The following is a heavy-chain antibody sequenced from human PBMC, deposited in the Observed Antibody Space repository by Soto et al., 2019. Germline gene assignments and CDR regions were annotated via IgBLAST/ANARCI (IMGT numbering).Heavy chain of an antibody. CDR2: IIPIFGTA. J-gene: IGHJ6*02. D-gene: IGHD5-12*01. Sequence: QVQLVQSGAEVKKPGSSVKVSCKASGGTFSSYAISWVRQAPGQGLEWMGGIIPIFGTANYAQKFQGRVTITADESTSTVNMELIRVRSEDMTMYKCAATTRHSGYDSGLGYYYGMDVWGQGTTGTDSS. CDR3: AATTRHSGYDSGLGYYYGMDV. V-gene: IGHV1-69*01. CDR1: GGTFSSYA.